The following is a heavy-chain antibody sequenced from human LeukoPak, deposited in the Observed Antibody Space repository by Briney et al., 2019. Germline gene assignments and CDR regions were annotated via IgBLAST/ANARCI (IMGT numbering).Heavy chain of an antibody. CDR2: ISGSGGST. CDR1: GFTFSSYA. V-gene: IGHV3-23*01. D-gene: IGHD6-6*01. Sequence: GGSLRLSCAASGFTFSSYAMSWVRQAPGKGLEWVSAISGSGGSTYYAESAKRRFTISRDNSKNTLYLQMNSLRAEDTAAYYCAKDRSSSFSGFLEYWGQGTLVTVSS. J-gene: IGHJ4*02. CDR3: AKDRSSSFSGFLEY.